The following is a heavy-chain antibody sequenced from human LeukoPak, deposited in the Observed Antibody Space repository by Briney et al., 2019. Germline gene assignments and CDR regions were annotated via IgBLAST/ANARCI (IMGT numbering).Heavy chain of an antibody. Sequence: ASVKVSCKASGGTFSSYAISWVRQAPGQGLEWMGGIIPIFGTANYAQKFQGRVTITTDESTSAAYMELSSLRSEDTAVYYCARVDFWSGYWVYWGQGTLVTVSS. D-gene: IGHD3-3*01. J-gene: IGHJ4*02. V-gene: IGHV1-69*05. CDR1: GGTFSSYA. CDR2: IIPIFGTA. CDR3: ARVDFWSGYWVY.